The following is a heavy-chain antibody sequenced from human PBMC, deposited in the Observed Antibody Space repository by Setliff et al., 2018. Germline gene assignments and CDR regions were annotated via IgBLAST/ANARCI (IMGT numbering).Heavy chain of an antibody. Sequence: ASVKVSCKASGYTFSSYAMGWMRQAPGQRLEWMGWINTNTGNPSYAQDFTGRLVFSLDTSVSTAYLQISSLKAEDTAVYYCARASITMVRGVIGYWGQGTLVTVSS. CDR1: GYTFSSYA. D-gene: IGHD3-10*01. V-gene: IGHV7-4-1*02. CDR2: INTNTGNP. J-gene: IGHJ4*02. CDR3: ARASITMVRGVIGY.